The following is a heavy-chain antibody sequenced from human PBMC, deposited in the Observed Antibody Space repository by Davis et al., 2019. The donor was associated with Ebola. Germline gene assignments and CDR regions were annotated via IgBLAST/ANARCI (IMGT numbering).Heavy chain of an antibody. D-gene: IGHD3-10*01. CDR3: ARDPALWFGELLYNSYYGMDV. J-gene: IGHJ6*02. V-gene: IGHV4-4*02. CDR1: GGSISSSNW. Sequence: GSLRLSRTVSGGSISSSNWWTWVRQPPGKGLEWIGEIYHSGSTSHNPSLKSRVTMSVDTSKNQFSLKLSSVTAADTAVYYCARDPALWFGELLYNSYYGMDVWGQGTTVTVSS. CDR2: IYHSGST.